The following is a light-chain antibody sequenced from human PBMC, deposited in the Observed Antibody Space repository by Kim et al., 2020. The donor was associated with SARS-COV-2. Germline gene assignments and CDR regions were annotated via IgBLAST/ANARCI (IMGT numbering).Light chain of an antibody. V-gene: IGLV2-11*03. J-gene: IGLJ2*01. Sequence: PVQSVTISCTGTSNDVGGYNYVSWYQQHPGKAPKLMIYDVNNRPSGVPDRFSGSKSGNTASLTISGLQPEDEADYYCCSYAGSYTIFGGGTQLTVL. CDR3: CSYAGSYTI. CDR2: DVN. CDR1: SNDVGGYNY.